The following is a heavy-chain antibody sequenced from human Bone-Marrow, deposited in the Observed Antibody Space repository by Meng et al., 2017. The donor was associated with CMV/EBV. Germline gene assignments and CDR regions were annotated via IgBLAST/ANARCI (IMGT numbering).Heavy chain of an antibody. D-gene: IGHD2-21*01. Sequence: GESLKISCAASGFTFSSYAMSWVRQTAEKGLEWVSSISGSGDNTYYADSVKGRFTISRDDSKHTLYLQMKSLRVEDTAVYYCAKEAEIPFDYWGQGTLVTVSS. CDR1: GFTFSSYA. CDR2: ISGSGDNT. J-gene: IGHJ4*02. V-gene: IGHV3-23*01. CDR3: AKEAEIPFDY.